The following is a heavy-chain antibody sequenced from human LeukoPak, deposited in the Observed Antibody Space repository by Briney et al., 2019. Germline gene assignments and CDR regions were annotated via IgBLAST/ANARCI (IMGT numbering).Heavy chain of an antibody. CDR1: GGSISSYY. CDR2: IYYSGST. Sequence: SETLSLTCTVSGGSISSYYWSWIRQPPGKGLEWIGYIYYSGSTNYNPSLKSRVTVSVDTSKNQFSLKLSSVTAADTAVYYCARPGYCSSTSCYKGYMDVWGKGTTVTVSS. D-gene: IGHD2-2*01. J-gene: IGHJ6*03. V-gene: IGHV4-59*12. CDR3: ARPGYCSSTSCYKGYMDV.